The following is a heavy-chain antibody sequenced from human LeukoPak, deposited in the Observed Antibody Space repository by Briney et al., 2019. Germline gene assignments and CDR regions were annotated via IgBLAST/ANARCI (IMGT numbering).Heavy chain of an antibody. Sequence: PGGSLRLSCAVTGFTVTNNYVTWVRQAPGKGLEWVSVIYSGGNIYYADSVKGRFTISRDSSQATLYLQMNSLRAEDTAVYYCARGMPGVPGGGFFDSWGQGTLVTVSS. CDR2: IYSGGNI. V-gene: IGHV3-66*01. CDR3: ARGMPGVPGGGFFDS. CDR1: GFTVTNNY. D-gene: IGHD3-16*01. J-gene: IGHJ4*02.